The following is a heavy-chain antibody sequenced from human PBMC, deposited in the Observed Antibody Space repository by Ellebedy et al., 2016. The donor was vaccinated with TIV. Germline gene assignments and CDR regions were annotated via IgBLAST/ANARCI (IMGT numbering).Heavy chain of an antibody. CDR2: ISPDGSAN. CDR1: GFTFSRHW. J-gene: IGHJ4*01. V-gene: IGHV3-7*01. D-gene: IGHD1-20*01. Sequence: GESLKISCVGSGFTFSRHWMHWVRQAPGKGLEWVANISPDGSANNYVDSMRGRFTIFRDNAKNSVYLQINSLRAEDTAVYYCARYNWNSGHYWGQGTLITVSS. CDR3: ARYNWNSGHY.